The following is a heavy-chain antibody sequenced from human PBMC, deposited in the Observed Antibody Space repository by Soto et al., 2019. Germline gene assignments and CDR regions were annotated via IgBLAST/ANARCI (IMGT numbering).Heavy chain of an antibody. CDR3: ATSQKGYNWNYFDH. V-gene: IGHV4-39*01. CDR2: VFYTGFT. J-gene: IGHJ4*02. D-gene: IGHD1-20*01. Sequence: SETLSLTCAVSGASISGSYYYWAWLRQSPGKGPEWIGSVFYTGFTSYNPSLESRVSVSVDTSKSQFPLKLSAVTAADTAVYYCATSQKGYNWNYFDHWGQGALVTVSS. CDR1: GASISGSYYY.